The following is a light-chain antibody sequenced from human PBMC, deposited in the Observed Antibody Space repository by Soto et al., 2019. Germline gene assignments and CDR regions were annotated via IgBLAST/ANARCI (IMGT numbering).Light chain of an antibody. J-gene: IGKJ1*01. V-gene: IGKV3-15*01. CDR1: QSVSSN. CDR2: GAS. CDR3: QQYNNWPPWT. Sequence: EIVMTQSPATLSVSPGERATLSCRASQSVSSNLAWYQQKPGQAPRLLIYGASTRATGIPARLSGSGSGTEFTLTISSLQSEDFAVSYCQQYNNWPPWTFGQGTKVAIK.